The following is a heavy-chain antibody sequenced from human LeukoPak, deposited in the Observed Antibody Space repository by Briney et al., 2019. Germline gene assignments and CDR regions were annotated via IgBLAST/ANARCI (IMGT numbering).Heavy chain of an antibody. Sequence: SETLSLTCSVSGYSMSSGYYWGWVRQPPGKGLQWLESVFYNETARYNPSLHSRVTVSIDTSKNQFSLKLNSVTAGDTAIYYCAQDNYGAFDYWGQGILVTVSS. CDR2: VFYNETA. V-gene: IGHV4-38-2*02. D-gene: IGHD4-11*01. CDR3: AQDNYGAFDY. J-gene: IGHJ4*02. CDR1: GYSMSSGYY.